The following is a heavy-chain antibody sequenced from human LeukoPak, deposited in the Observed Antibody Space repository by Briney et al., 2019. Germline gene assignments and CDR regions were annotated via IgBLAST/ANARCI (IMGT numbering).Heavy chain of an antibody. D-gene: IGHD6-19*01. V-gene: IGHV1-2*02. Sequence: GASVKVSCKASGYTFTVCYMHWVRQAPGQGLEWMGWINPNSGGTNYAQKFQGRVTMTRDTSISTAYMELSRLRSDDTAVYYCARLSLLFGIVGYSGWYGAFDIWGQGTMVTVSS. CDR3: ARLSLLFGIVGYSGWYGAFDI. CDR2: INPNSGGT. J-gene: IGHJ3*02. CDR1: GYTFTVCY.